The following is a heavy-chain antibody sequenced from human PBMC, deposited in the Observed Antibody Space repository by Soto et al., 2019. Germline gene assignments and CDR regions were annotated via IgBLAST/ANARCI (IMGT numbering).Heavy chain of an antibody. CDR3: ARLKLTLGYYYYGMDV. CDR2: IYYSGST. J-gene: IGHJ6*02. Sequence: PSETLSLTCTVSGGSISSSSYHWGWTRQPPGKGLEWIGSIYYSGSTYYNPSLKSRVTISVDTSKNQFSLKLSSVTAADTAVYYCARLKLTLGYYYYGMDVWGQGTTVTVSS. CDR1: GGSISSSSYH. V-gene: IGHV4-39*01. D-gene: IGHD1-1*01.